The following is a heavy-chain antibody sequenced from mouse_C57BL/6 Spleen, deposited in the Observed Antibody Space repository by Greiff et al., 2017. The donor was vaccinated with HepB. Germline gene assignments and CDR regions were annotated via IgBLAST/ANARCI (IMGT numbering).Heavy chain of an antibody. CDR1: GYTFTSYW. Sequence: VQLQQPGTELVKPGASVKLSCKASGYTFTSYWMHWVKQRPGQGLEWIGNINPSNGGTNYNEKFKSKATLTVDKSSSTAYMQLSSLTSEDAAVYYCAYYGSSSHAMDYWGQGTSVTVSS. J-gene: IGHJ4*01. CDR3: AYYGSSSHAMDY. D-gene: IGHD1-1*01. CDR2: INPSNGGT. V-gene: IGHV1-53*01.